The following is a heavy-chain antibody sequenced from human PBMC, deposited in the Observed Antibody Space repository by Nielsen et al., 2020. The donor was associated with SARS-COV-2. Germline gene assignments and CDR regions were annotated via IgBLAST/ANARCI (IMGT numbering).Heavy chain of an antibody. J-gene: IGHJ6*03. CDR1: GFTFSSYG. CDR3: AKDQDDAYYYYYYMDV. CDR2: ISYDGSNK. D-gene: IGHD3-3*01. Sequence: GESLKISCAASGFTFSSYGMHWVRQAPGKGLEWVAVISYDGSNKYYADSVKGRFTISRDNSKNTLYLQMNSLRAEDTAVYYFAKDQDDAYYYYYYMDVWGKVTIVTVSS. V-gene: IGHV3-30*18.